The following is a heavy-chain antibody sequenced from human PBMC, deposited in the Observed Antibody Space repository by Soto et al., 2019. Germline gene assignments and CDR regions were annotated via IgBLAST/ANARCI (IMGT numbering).Heavy chain of an antibody. CDR3: AREKDYYHSAMDV. CDR1: GDSISNYY. Sequence: SETLSLTCTVSGDSISNYYWTWIRQPAGKGLEWIGRIYSTGSTNYNPSLQSRVTMSVDTSKNQIFLKLSFVTAADTAVYFCAREKDYYHSAMDVWGQGTTVTVSS. CDR2: IYSTGST. J-gene: IGHJ6*02. V-gene: IGHV4-4*07.